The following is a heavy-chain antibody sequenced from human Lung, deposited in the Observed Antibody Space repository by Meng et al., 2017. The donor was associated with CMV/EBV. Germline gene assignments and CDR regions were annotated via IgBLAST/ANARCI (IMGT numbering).Heavy chain of an antibody. V-gene: IGHV1-69*02. Sequence: SLKVTCKASGGTFSSYTISWVRQAPGQGLEWMGRIIPILGIANYAQKFQGRVTITADKSTSTAYMELSSLRSEDTAVYYCARAFIVVVPAAIGSPYGLDVWGQGTTVXVSS. D-gene: IGHD2-2*01. J-gene: IGHJ6*02. CDR3: ARAFIVVVPAAIGSPYGLDV. CDR1: GGTFSSYT. CDR2: IIPILGIA.